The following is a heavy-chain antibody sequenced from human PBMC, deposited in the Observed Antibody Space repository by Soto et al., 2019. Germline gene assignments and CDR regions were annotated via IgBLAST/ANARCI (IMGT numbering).Heavy chain of an antibody. Sequence: QVQLIQFGAEVKKPGASVKVSCRASGYTFTKFHIHWLRQAPGQGLEWMGMIDPSGGVTRDTQRFEDRITMTSDTVTSSVYVELRGLQSEDTAVYYGARAVTGHDNYESIGYYIDHWGPGTLVTVSS. CDR2: IDPSGGVT. D-gene: IGHD2-21*02. CDR3: ARAVTGHDNYESIGYYIDH. V-gene: IGHV1-46*01. CDR1: GYTFTKFH. J-gene: IGHJ4*02.